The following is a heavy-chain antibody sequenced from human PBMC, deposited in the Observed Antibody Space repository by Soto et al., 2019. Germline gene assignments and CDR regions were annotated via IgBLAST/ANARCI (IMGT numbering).Heavy chain of an antibody. J-gene: IGHJ6*02. D-gene: IGHD3-3*01. Sequence: GGSLRLSCAASGFTFSSYGMHWVRQAPGKGLEWVAVIWYDGSNKYYADSVKGRFTISRDNSKNTLYLQMNSLRAEDTAVYYCARDPDYDFWSGYRNTRGSGMDVWGQGTTVTVSS. CDR3: ARDPDYDFWSGYRNTRGSGMDV. V-gene: IGHV3-33*01. CDR1: GFTFSSYG. CDR2: IWYDGSNK.